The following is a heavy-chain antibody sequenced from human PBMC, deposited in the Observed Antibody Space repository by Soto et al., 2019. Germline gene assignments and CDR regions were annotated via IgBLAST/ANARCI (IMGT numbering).Heavy chain of an antibody. CDR1: GFNFPDYA. Sequence: EVQLVESGGGLVQPGRTLTLSCTSSGFNFPDYAMSWVRQAPGKGLEWVGFISAETYGGTSEYAASVKGRVTISTDDARRSAYQQINSRLAEDTAVYYCGRAPEKVSSSSLLGDWGQGTLVTVSS. CDR2: ISAETYGGTS. D-gene: IGHD6-6*01. V-gene: IGHV3-49*04. J-gene: IGHJ4*02. CDR3: GRAPEKVSSSSLLGD.